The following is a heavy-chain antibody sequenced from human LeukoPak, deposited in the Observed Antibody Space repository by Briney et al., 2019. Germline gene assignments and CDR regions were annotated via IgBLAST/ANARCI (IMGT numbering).Heavy chain of an antibody. D-gene: IGHD2-8*02. V-gene: IGHV4-59*08. Sequence: SETLSLTCTVSGGSISSYYWCWIRQPPGKGLEWIGYIYYSGSTNYNPSLKSRVTISVDTSKNQFSLKLSSVTAADTAVYYCARHKLARGAIVLGWFDPWGQGTLVTVSS. CDR1: GGSISSYY. CDR3: ARHKLARGAIVLGWFDP. J-gene: IGHJ5*02. CDR2: IYYSGST.